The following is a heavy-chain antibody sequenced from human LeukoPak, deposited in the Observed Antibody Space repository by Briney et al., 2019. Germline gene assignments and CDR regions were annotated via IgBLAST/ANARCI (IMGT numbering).Heavy chain of an antibody. CDR3: ARFSLVVGAMGYYFDY. CDR1: GFTFSNYS. J-gene: IGHJ4*02. CDR2: ISSSSSYI. D-gene: IGHD1-26*01. V-gene: IGHV3-21*06. Sequence: GGSLRLSCAASGFTFSNYSMNWVRQAPGKGLEWVSSISSSSSYIFYADSVKGRFTISRDNAKNSLYLQMNSLRAEDTAVYYCARFSLVVGAMGYYFDYWGQGTLVTVSS.